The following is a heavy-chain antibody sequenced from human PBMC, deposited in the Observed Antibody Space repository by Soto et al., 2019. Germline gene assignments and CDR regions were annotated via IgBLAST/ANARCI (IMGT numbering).Heavy chain of an antibody. CDR3: AHYTIFGVATPPYYFDY. V-gene: IGHV2-5*02. D-gene: IGHD3-3*01. CDR2: IYWDDDK. J-gene: IGHJ4*02. Sequence: SGPTLVNPTQTLTLTCTFSGFSLSTSGVGVGWIRQPPGKALEWLALIYWDDDKRYSPSLKSRLTITKDTSKNQVVLTMTNMDPVDTATYYCAHYTIFGVATPPYYFDYWGQGTLVTVSS. CDR1: GFSLSTSGVG.